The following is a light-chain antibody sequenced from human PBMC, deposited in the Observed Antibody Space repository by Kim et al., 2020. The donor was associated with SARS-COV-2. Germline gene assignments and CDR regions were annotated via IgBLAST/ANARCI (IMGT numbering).Light chain of an antibody. J-gene: IGLJ1*01. CDR3: QAWDSSTKV. CDR1: KLGDKY. V-gene: IGLV3-1*01. Sequence: SVSPGQTASITCAGDKLGDKYACWYQQKPGQSPVLVIYQESKRPSGIPERFSGSNSGNTATLTISGTQAMDEADYYCQAWDSSTKVFGTGTKVTVL. CDR2: QES.